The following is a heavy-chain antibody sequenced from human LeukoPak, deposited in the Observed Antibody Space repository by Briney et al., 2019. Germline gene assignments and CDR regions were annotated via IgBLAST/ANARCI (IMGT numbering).Heavy chain of an antibody. CDR3: VRDVHIDY. CDR1: GFTFSTYN. Sequence: GGSLRLSCAASGFTFSTYNINWVRQAPGKGLGWVSSISGSSNYIYYADSVKGRFTISRDNAKNSVYLQMNSLRAEDTAVYYCVRDVHIDYWGQGTLVTVSS. V-gene: IGHV3-21*01. CDR2: ISGSSNYI. J-gene: IGHJ4*02.